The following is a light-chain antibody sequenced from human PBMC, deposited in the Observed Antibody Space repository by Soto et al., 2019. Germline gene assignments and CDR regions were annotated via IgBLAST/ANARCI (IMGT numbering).Light chain of an antibody. Sequence: EILLTPAPGTLSLSQGERATLSCSASPSISSTYLTWYHQKPGQAPRLLIYDASRRATGIPDRFSGSGSGTDLSLTISRREPEEFAVYYCQHYDSVRWTVGLGPKVEI. CDR2: DAS. CDR3: QHYDSVRWT. J-gene: IGKJ1*01. V-gene: IGKV3-20*01. CDR1: PSISSTY.